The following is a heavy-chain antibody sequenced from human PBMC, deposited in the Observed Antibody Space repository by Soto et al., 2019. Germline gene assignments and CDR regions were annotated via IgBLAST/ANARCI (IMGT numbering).Heavy chain of an antibody. CDR1: GYTLTELS. V-gene: IGHV1-24*01. D-gene: IGHD6-13*01. Sequence: ASVKVSCKVSGYTLTELSMHWVRQAPGTGLEWMGGFDPEDGETIYAQKFQGRVTMTADTSTDKDYMEPSSLRSEDTAVYYCAITYSSSYADYWGQGTPVNVPQ. CDR3: AITYSSSYADY. J-gene: IGHJ4*02. CDR2: FDPEDGET.